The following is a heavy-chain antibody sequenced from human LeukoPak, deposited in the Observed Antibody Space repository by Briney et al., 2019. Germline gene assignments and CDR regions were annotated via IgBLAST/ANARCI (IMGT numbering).Heavy chain of an antibody. CDR2: ITASVGGT. Sequence: GGSLRLSCAASGVTFSIYPVRWVRQAPGKGLEWVSSITASVGGTYYADSVKGRFSISRDNSKSTLYLEMSSLRAEDTAVYYCANKPNRDSFENWGQGTLVTVSS. J-gene: IGHJ4*02. D-gene: IGHD1-14*01. CDR3: ANKPNRDSFEN. CDR1: GVTFSIYP. V-gene: IGHV3-23*01.